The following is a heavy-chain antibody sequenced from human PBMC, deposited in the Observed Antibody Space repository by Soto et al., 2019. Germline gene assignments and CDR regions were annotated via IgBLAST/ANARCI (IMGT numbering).Heavy chain of an antibody. V-gene: IGHV3-23*01. CDR3: AKTAAARRNLYLDS. CDR2: ISGSGGGT. J-gene: IGHJ4*02. CDR1: GFTFSSYA. Sequence: PGGSLRLSCAATGFTFSSYAMSWVRQAPGKGMEWVSVISGSGGGTYYADSVKGRFTISRDKSKNTLYLQMNSLRVEDTAVFYCAKTAAARRNLYLDSWGQGTLVTVSS. D-gene: IGHD6-6*01.